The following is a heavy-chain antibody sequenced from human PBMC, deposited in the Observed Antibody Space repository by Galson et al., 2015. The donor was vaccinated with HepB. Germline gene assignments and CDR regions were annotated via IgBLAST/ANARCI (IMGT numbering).Heavy chain of an antibody. CDR1: GYTFINYD. Sequence: SVKVSCKASGYTFINYDISWVRQAPGQGLEWMGWISVYNGNTNYAQNLQGRVTMTTDTSTSTVYMTLRSLRSGDSAVYYCARGGYYYGSGSPYSFDYWGQGTLVTVSS. CDR2: ISVYNGNT. J-gene: IGHJ4*02. D-gene: IGHD3-10*01. V-gene: IGHV1-18*01. CDR3: ARGGYYYGSGSPYSFDY.